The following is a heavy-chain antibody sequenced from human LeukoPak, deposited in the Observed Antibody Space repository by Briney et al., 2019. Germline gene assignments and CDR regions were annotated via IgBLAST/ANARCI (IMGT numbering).Heavy chain of an antibody. CDR2: TYYRSKWYT. V-gene: IGHV6-1*01. Sequence: SQTLSLTCAISGDSVSSNSAAWNWIRQSPSRGLGWLGRTYYRSKWYTDYAVSVKSRITINPDTSKNQFSLQLNSVPPEDTAVYYCARGPYYYDSSGYFAFDYWGQGTLVTVSS. D-gene: IGHD3-22*01. J-gene: IGHJ4*02. CDR3: ARGPYYYDSSGYFAFDY. CDR1: GDSVSSNSAA.